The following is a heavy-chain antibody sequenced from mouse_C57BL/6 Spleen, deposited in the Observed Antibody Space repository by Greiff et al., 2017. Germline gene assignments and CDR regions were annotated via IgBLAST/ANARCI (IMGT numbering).Heavy chain of an antibody. CDR3: ARVTTVVATDYYAMDY. D-gene: IGHD1-1*01. CDR2: INPNNGGT. V-gene: IGHV1-26*01. Sequence: EVQLQQSGPELVKPGASVKISCKASGYTFTDYYMNWVKQSHGKSLEWIGDINPNNGGTSYNQKFKGKATLTVDKSSSTAYMQLRSLTSYDSTVYYCARVTTVVATDYYAMDYWGQGTSVTVSS. J-gene: IGHJ4*01. CDR1: GYTFTDYY.